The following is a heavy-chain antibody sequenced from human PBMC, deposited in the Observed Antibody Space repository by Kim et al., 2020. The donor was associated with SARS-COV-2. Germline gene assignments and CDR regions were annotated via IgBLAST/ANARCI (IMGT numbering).Heavy chain of an antibody. V-gene: IGHV4-34*01. CDR3: ARGAITMVRGVIMAGWFDP. Sequence: SETLSLTCAVYGGSFSGYYWSWIRQPPGKGLEWIGEINHSGSTNYNPSLKSRVTISVDTSKNQFSLKLSSVTAADTAVYYCARGAITMVRGVIMAGWFDPWGQGTLVTVSS. D-gene: IGHD3-10*01. CDR2: INHSGST. J-gene: IGHJ5*02. CDR1: GGSFSGYY.